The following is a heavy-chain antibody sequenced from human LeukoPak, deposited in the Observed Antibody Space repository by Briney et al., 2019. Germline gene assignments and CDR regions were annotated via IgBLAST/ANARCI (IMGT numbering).Heavy chain of an antibody. CDR3: AKGKYGRGTFDY. V-gene: IGHV3-30*02. J-gene: IGHJ4*02. CDR1: GFTFSSYG. CDR2: IRYDGSNK. D-gene: IGHD3-10*01. Sequence: GGSLRLSCAASGFTFSSYGMHWVRQAPGKGLEWVAFIRYDGSNKYYADPVKGRFTISRDNSKNTMYVQMNSLRAEDTAVYYCAKGKYGRGTFDYWGQGTLVTVSS.